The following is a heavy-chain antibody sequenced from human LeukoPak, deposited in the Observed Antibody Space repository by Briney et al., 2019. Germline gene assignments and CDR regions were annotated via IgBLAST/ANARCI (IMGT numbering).Heavy chain of an antibody. CDR2: INSNNGDT. Sequence: ASVKVSCKASGYTFTGYYIHWVRQAPGQGLEWVGRINSNNGDTHYAQNFQGRVTMTRDTSISTVYMELSRLVSDDTAVYYCARDGDIYNLYWGQGTLVTVSS. CDR3: ARDGDIYNLY. D-gene: IGHD1-1*01. CDR1: GYTFTGYY. V-gene: IGHV1-2*02. J-gene: IGHJ4*02.